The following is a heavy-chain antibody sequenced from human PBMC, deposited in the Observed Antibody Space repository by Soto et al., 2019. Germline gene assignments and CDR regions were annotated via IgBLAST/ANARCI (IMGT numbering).Heavy chain of an antibody. Sequence: QVQXVQSGAEXXXPGASXKVSCKASGYSFTSYSIHWVRQAPXXSLXXMGWTNAGNGNTKYSQKFQGRXXXXXXXXXXXXXXXXXXXXXXDTSVYYCARDSKWDDTSVGMDVWGQGTTVTVXS. D-gene: IGHD3-22*01. CDR2: TNAGNGNT. CDR1: GYSFTSYS. J-gene: IGHJ6*02. CDR3: ARDSKWDDTSVGMDV. V-gene: IGHV1-3*01.